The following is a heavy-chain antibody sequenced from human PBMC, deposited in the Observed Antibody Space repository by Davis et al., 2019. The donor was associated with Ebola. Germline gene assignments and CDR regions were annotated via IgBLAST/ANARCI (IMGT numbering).Heavy chain of an antibody. J-gene: IGHJ4*02. CDR1: GGSFSGYY. V-gene: IGHV4-34*01. CDR3: ARPNSRDGYNFDY. Sequence: MPSETLSLTCAVYGGSFSGYYWSWIRQPPGKGLEWIGEINHSGSTNYNPSLKSRVTISVDTSKNQFSLKLSSVTAADTAVYYCARPNSRDGYNFDYWGQGTLVTVSS. CDR2: INHSGST. D-gene: IGHD5-24*01.